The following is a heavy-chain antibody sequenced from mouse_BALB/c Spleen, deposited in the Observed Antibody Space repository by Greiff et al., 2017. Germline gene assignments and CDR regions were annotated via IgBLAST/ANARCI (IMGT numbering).Heavy chain of an antibody. J-gene: IGHJ4*01. V-gene: IGHV5-17*02. D-gene: IGHD2-4*01. CDR3: ARTSTMISRVDAIDY. CDR1: GFTFSSFG. Sequence: EVQGVESGGGLVQPGGSRKLSCAASGFTFSSFGMHWVRQAPEKGLEWVAYISSGSSTIYYADTVKGRFTISRDNPKNTLFLQMTSLRTEDTAMYYCARTSTMISRVDAIDYWGQGTSVTVSS. CDR2: ISSGSSTI.